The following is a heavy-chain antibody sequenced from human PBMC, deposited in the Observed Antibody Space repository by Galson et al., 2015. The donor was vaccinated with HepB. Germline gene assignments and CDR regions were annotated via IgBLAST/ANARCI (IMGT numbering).Heavy chain of an antibody. J-gene: IGHJ4*02. V-gene: IGHV6-1*01. D-gene: IGHD1-26*01. Sequence: CAIFAGSVSSNSAGWYWINRSRSGGLEGLERTYFMSKGDNDNAESVKSRITFNTDTSKNKFSLQLNSVTPEATAVYYCARALFPGSYYGSSWDYSDYWGQGTLVTVSS. CDR2: TYFMSKGDN. CDR1: AGSVSSNSAG. CDR3: ARALFPGSYYGSSWDYSDY.